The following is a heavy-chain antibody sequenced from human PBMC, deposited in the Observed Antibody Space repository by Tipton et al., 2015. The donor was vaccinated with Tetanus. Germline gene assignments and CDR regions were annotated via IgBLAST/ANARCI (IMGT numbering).Heavy chain of an antibody. V-gene: IGHV1-18*04. Sequence: QLVQSGAEVKKPGASVKVSCKASRYTFTAYYMQWVRQAPGQGLEWMGWISAYNGKTKYAQRLQGRVTMTTDRSASTAYMDLRRLRSDDTAVYYCARVQEQRIYYYGMDVWGQGTTVTVSS. J-gene: IGHJ6*02. D-gene: IGHD6-25*01. CDR1: RYTFTAYY. CDR3: ARVQEQRIYYYGMDV. CDR2: ISAYNGKT.